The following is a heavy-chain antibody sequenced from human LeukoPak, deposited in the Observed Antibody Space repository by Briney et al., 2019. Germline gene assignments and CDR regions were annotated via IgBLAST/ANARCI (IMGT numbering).Heavy chain of an antibody. J-gene: IGHJ6*02. CDR1: GGSFSGYY. D-gene: IGHD3-10*01. V-gene: IGHV4-34*01. Sequence: SETLSLTCAVYGGSFSGYYWSWIRQPPGKGLEWIGEINHSGSTNYNPSLKSRVTISVDTSKNQFSLKLSSVTAADTAVYYCARGLGGARSYYYYGMDVWGQGTTVTVSS. CDR3: ARGLGGARSYYYYGMDV. CDR2: INHSGST.